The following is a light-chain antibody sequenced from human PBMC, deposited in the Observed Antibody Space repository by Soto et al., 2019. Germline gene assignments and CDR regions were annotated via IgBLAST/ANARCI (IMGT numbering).Light chain of an antibody. CDR2: DAS. CDR1: QSISNW. Sequence: DIQMTQSPSTLSASVGDRVTITCRASQSISNWLAWYQQKPGKAPKLLIYDASSLKSGVPTRFSGSGSATEYTLTISSLQPDDFATYYYQQYNSYSGTFGQGTKVEIK. V-gene: IGKV1-5*01. J-gene: IGKJ1*01. CDR3: QQYNSYSGT.